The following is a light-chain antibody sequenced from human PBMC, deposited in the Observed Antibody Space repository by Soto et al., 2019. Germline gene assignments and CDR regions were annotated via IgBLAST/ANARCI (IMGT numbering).Light chain of an antibody. V-gene: IGLV4-69*01. J-gene: IGLJ3*02. CDR1: SGHSSYA. Sequence: QSVLTQSPSASASLGASVKLTCTLRSGHSSYAIAWHQQQPEKGPRYLMKLNSDGSHSKGDGIPDLFSGSSSGAERYLTIYSLQSEDEADYYCQTWGTGIRVFGGGTKLTVL. CDR3: QTWGTGIRV. CDR2: LNSDGSH.